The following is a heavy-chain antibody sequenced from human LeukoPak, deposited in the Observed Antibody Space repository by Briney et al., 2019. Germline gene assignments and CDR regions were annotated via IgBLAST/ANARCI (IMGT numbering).Heavy chain of an antibody. Sequence: ASVKVSCKASGYIFTAYYMHWVRQAPGQGLEWMGWINPNSGGTNFAQKFQGRVTMTRDTSISTAYMELTRLGSDDTAVYYCARGFYSGYDDAFDMWGQGTIITVSS. CDR3: ARGFYSGYDDAFDM. D-gene: IGHD5-12*01. CDR1: GYIFTAYY. CDR2: INPNSGGT. V-gene: IGHV1-2*02. J-gene: IGHJ3*02.